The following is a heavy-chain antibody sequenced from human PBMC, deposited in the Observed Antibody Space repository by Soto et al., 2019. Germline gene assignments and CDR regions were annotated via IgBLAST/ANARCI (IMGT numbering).Heavy chain of an antibody. Sequence: QVQLQESGPGLVKPSQTLSLTCTVSGGSISSGGYYWNWIRQHPGKGLEWIGYIYYTGSTFYNPSLKGRVTMSVDPSKNQLSLKLSSVTAADTAVYYCARDLVAAAGPGYLDPWGQGVLVTVSS. CDR1: GGSISSGGYY. CDR2: IYYTGST. J-gene: IGHJ5*02. V-gene: IGHV4-31*03. D-gene: IGHD2-21*01. CDR3: ARDLVAAAGPGYLDP.